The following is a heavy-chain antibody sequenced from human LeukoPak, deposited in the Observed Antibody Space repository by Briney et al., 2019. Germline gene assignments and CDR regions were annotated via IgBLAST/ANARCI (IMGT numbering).Heavy chain of an antibody. CDR1: GFTVSSNY. CDR3: AREVSPLLWFGELSYYFDY. V-gene: IGHV3-53*01. Sequence: GGSLRLSCAASGFTVSSNYMSWVRQAPGKGLEWVSVIYTGGDTYYADSVRGRFTISRDNSKNTLYLQMNSLRAEDTAVYYCAREVSPLLWFGELSYYFDYWGQGTLVTVSS. D-gene: IGHD3-10*01. CDR2: IYTGGDT. J-gene: IGHJ4*02.